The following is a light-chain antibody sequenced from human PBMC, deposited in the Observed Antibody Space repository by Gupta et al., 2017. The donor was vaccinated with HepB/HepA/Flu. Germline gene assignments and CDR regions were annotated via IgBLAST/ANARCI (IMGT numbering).Light chain of an antibody. J-gene: IGLJ2*01. V-gene: IGLV3-25*03. CDR1: ALPKQY. CDR3: QSEDSSGTGV. CDR2: KDS. Sequence: SSALTQPPSVSVSPGQPARITCSGDALPKQYAYWYQQKPGQAPVLVIYKDSERPSGIPGRFSASSSGTTVTLTISGVQAEDEADYYCQSEDSSGTGVFGGGTKLTVL.